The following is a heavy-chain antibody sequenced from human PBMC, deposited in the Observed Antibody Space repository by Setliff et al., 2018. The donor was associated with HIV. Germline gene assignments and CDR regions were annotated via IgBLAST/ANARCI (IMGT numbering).Heavy chain of an antibody. CDR3: ASRESSSWYADY. D-gene: IGHD6-13*01. V-gene: IGHV1-69*06. CDR2: IIPIIRSA. J-gene: IGHJ4*02. Sequence: GASVKVSCKTSGITFTTYSITWVRQAPGQGLEWMGGIIPIIRSAKYAQKFQGRVTITADKSTSTAYMELSNLRSEDTAVYYCASRESSSWYADYWGQGTLVTVSS. CDR1: GITFTTYS.